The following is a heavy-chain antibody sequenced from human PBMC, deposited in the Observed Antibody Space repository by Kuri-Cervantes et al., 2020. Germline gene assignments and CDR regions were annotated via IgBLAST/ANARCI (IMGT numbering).Heavy chain of an antibody. Sequence: GGSLRLSCAASGFTFSSYWMHWVRQAPGKGLVWVSRINSDGSSTSYADSVKGRFTISRDNSKNTLYLQINSLRAEDTAVYFCAKEISPFNAFDIWGQGTMVTVSS. CDR1: GFTFSSYW. V-gene: IGHV3-74*01. J-gene: IGHJ3*02. CDR2: INSDGSST. CDR3: AKEISPFNAFDI.